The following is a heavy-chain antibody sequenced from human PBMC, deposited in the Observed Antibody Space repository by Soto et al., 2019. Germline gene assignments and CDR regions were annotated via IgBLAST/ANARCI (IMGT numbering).Heavy chain of an antibody. CDR3: ARGLYSYGPSFFDY. D-gene: IGHD5-18*01. J-gene: IGHJ4*02. V-gene: IGHV4-30-4*01. CDR2: IYYSGST. Sequence: NPSETLSLTCTVSGGSISSGDYYWSWIRQPPGKGLEWIGYIYYSGSTYYNPSLKSRFTISVDTSKNQFSLKLSSVTAADTDVYYCARGLYSYGPSFFDYWGQGTLVTVSS. CDR1: GGSISSGDYY.